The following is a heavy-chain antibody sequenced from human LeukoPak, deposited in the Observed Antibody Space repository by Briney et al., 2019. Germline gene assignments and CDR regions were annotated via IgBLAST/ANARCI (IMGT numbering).Heavy chain of an antibody. Sequence: ASVKVSCKASGYTLTSYDINWVRQATGQGLEWMGWMNPNSGNTGYAQKFQGRVTITRNTSISTAYMELSSLRSEDTAVYYCAIWAFAYCGGDCYSFSDHYYYMDVWGKGTTVTVSS. CDR1: GYTLTSYD. J-gene: IGHJ6*03. CDR2: MNPNSGNT. CDR3: AIWAFAYCGGDCYSFSDHYYYMDV. V-gene: IGHV1-8*03. D-gene: IGHD2-21*01.